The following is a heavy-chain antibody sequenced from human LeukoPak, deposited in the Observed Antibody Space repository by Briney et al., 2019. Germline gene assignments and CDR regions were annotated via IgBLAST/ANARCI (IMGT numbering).Heavy chain of an antibody. CDR1: GGSISSSNYY. D-gene: IGHD7-27*01. J-gene: IGHJ4*02. V-gene: IGHV4-39*07. CDR2: IYDSGNT. CDR3: ATRKLGNDY. Sequence: PSETLSLTCTVSGGSISSSNYYWGWIRQPPGKGLEWIGSIYDSGNTFYNPSLKTRVTMSVDTSKNQFSLKLSSVTAADTAVYYCATRKLGNDYWGQGTLVTVSS.